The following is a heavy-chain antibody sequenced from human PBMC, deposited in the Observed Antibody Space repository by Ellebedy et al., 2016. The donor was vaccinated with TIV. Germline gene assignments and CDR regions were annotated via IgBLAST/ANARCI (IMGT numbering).Heavy chain of an antibody. CDR1: GYNFATYW. V-gene: IGHV5-51*01. CDR2: ISPLDSDT. CDR3: ARSLAGYGYIDS. D-gene: IGHD5-12*01. J-gene: IGHJ4*02. Sequence: GGSLRLSCKASGYNFATYWIGWLRQTPGKGLEWMGIISPLDSDTRYSPSFQGQVTISADRTLNTAYLQWSSLRASDTAMYYCARSLAGYGYIDSWGQGTLVNVSS.